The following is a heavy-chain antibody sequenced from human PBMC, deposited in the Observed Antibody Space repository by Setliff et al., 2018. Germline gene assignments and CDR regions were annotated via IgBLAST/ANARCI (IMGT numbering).Heavy chain of an antibody. Sequence: PSETLSLTCTVYGGSLSNYYWSWVRQPPGKGPEWIVEINHSGITNYNPSLKGRVTISVDTSKNQLSLKLTSMTAADTAVYFCARHLLVQGTYHFDYWGQGSPVTVSS. CDR1: GGSLSNYY. V-gene: IGHV4-34*01. D-gene: IGHD3-10*01. J-gene: IGHJ4*02. CDR3: ARHLLVQGTYHFDY. CDR2: INHSGIT.